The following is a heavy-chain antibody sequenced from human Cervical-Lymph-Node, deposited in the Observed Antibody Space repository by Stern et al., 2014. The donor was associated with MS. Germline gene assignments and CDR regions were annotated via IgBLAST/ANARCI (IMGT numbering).Heavy chain of an antibody. D-gene: IGHD3-3*01. CDR3: ARANYDFWSGYPDFHYYGMDV. V-gene: IGHV3-30-3*01. J-gene: IGHJ6*02. CDR1: GFTFSSYA. CDR2: ISYGGRNK. Sequence: VQLVVSGGGVVQPGRSMRLSCAASGFTFSSYAMHWVRQAPGKGLEWAAVISYGGRNKFYADSVKGRFTISRDNSKNTLYLQMNSLRAEDTAVYYCARANYDFWSGYPDFHYYGMDVWGQGTTVTVSS.